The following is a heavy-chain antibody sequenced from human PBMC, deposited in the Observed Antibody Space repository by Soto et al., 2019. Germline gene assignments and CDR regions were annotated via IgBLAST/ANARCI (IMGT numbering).Heavy chain of an antibody. D-gene: IGHD3-3*01. V-gene: IGHV2-5*02. J-gene: IGHJ4*02. CDR2: IYWDDDK. CDR1: GFSLSTSGVG. CDR3: ARVLYDFWSGYYTPAFDY. Sequence: SGPTLVNPTQTLTLTCTFSGFSLSTSGVGVGWIRQPPGKALEWLALIYWDDDKRYSPSLKSRLTITKDTSKNQVVLTMTNMDPVGTATYYCARVLYDFWSGYYTPAFDYWGQGTLLTVSS.